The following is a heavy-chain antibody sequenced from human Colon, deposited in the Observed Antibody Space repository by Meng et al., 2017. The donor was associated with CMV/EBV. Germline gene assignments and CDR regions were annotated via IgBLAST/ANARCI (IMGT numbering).Heavy chain of an antibody. Sequence: ASVKVSCKASGYTFTDYYMHWVRQAPGQGPEWMGWINPRSGGTDYAQRFQGRVTMTRDTSISTAYMDLTRLTSDDTAVYFCARGPSSTIPGFPYWGQGTLVTVSS. CDR1: GYTFTDYY. J-gene: IGHJ4*02. CDR3: ARGPSSTIPGFPY. D-gene: IGHD2-15*01. CDR2: INPRSGGT. V-gene: IGHV1-2*02.